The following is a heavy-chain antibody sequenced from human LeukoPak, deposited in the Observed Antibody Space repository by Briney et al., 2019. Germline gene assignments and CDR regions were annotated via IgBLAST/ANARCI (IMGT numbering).Heavy chain of an antibody. CDR1: GGSFSGYY. CDR2: INHSGST. J-gene: IGHJ4*02. D-gene: IGHD3-10*01. CDR3: ARGPYYYGSGSYP. Sequence: PSETLSLTCAVYGGSFSGYYWSWIRQPPGKGLEWLGEINHSGSTNYNPSLKSRVTISVDTSKNQFSLKLSSVTAADTAVYYGARGPYYYGSGSYPWGQGTLVTVSS. V-gene: IGHV4-34*01.